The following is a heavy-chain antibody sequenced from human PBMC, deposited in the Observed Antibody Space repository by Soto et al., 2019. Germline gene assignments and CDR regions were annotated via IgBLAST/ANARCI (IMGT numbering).Heavy chain of an antibody. V-gene: IGHV1-18*01. CDR3: SRFIMVGGWFDPNYYHGMDV. CDR1: GYTFSNYG. Sequence: QVQLVQSGAEVKKPGASVTVSCKTSGYTFSNYGINWVRKAPGQGLEWMGWISGYNGNTNYAQTVQGRVTMTTDTSTGTVYMELRSLKSDDTAIYYCSRFIMVGGWFDPNYYHGMDVWGQGTTVTVSS. CDR2: ISGYNGNT. D-gene: IGHD6-19*01. J-gene: IGHJ6*02.